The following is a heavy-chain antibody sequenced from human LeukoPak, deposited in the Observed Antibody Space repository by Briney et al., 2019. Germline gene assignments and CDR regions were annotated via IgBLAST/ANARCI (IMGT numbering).Heavy chain of an antibody. Sequence: GGSLRLSCAASGFTFSDYYMNWIRQAPGKGLEWVSYISSSGSIIKYTDSVKGRFTISRDNAQNSLSLQMNSLRAEDTAVYYCAKPTYYCGSGERYFDYWGQGTLVTVSS. D-gene: IGHD3-10*01. CDR2: ISSSGSII. CDR1: GFTFSDYY. V-gene: IGHV3-11*01. J-gene: IGHJ4*02. CDR3: AKPTYYCGSGERYFDY.